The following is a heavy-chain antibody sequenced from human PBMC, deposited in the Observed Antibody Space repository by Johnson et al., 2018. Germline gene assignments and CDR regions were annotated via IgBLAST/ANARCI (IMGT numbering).Heavy chain of an antibody. J-gene: IGHJ1*01. CDR1: GGTFSSYA. CDR2: IIPIFGIA. D-gene: IGHD3-22*01. CDR3: ARSRGGSGYDMTAEYFQY. Sequence: QVQLVQSGAEVKKPGSSVKVSCKASGGTFSSYAISWVRQAPGQGLEWMGGIIPIFGIANYAQKFQGRVTITADESTSTVHMELSSLRSEDTAVYYCARSRGGSGYDMTAEYFQYWGQGTLVSVSS. V-gene: IGHV1-69*12.